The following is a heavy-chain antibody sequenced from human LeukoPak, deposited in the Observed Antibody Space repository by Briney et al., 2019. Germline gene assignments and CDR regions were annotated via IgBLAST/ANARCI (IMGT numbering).Heavy chain of an antibody. Sequence: ASVKVSCKASGYTFTSYGISWVRQAPGQGLEWMGWISTYNGNTNYAQKLQGRVTMTTDTSTNTAYMELWSLRSDDTAVCYCARDGGSGSYYNLDSWGQGTLVTVSS. J-gene: IGHJ4*02. D-gene: IGHD3-10*01. CDR2: ISTYNGNT. CDR3: ARDGGSGSYYNLDS. V-gene: IGHV1-18*01. CDR1: GYTFTSYG.